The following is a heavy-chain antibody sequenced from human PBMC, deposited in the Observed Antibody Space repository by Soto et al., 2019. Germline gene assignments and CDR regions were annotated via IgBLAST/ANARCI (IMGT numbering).Heavy chain of an antibody. Sequence: GGSLRLSCAASGFTFSSYAMSWVRQAPGTGLEWVSAISGSGGSTYYADSVKGRFTISRDNSKNTLYLQMNSLRAEDTAVYYCAKSGYGDYANYYYGMDVWGQGTTVTVSS. J-gene: IGHJ6*02. CDR2: ISGSGGST. CDR1: GFTFSSYA. CDR3: AKSGYGDYANYYYGMDV. D-gene: IGHD4-17*01. V-gene: IGHV3-23*01.